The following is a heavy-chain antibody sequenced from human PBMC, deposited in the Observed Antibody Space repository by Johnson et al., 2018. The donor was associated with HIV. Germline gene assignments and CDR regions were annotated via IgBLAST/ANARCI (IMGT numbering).Heavy chain of an antibody. CDR2: ISYDGSNK. D-gene: IGHD3-3*01. Sequence: QMQLVESGVGVVQPGRSLRLSCAASGFTFSSFDMHWVRQAPGKGLEWVALISYDGSNKYYADSVKGRFTISRYNSKSTLYLQMNSLRPEDTAVYYCAKERSAPRAFDIWGQGTMVTVSS. V-gene: IGHV3-30*18. CDR1: GFTFSSFD. J-gene: IGHJ3*02. CDR3: AKERSAPRAFDI.